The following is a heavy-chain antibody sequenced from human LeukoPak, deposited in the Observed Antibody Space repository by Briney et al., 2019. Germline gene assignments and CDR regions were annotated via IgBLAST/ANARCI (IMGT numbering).Heavy chain of an antibody. CDR3: ARDKDEGCSGGSCYAGNDY. CDR2: ISSSSSTI. Sequence: GSLRLSCAASGFTFSSYSMNWVRQAPGKGLEWVSYISSSSSTIYYADSVKGRFTISRDNAKNSLYLQMNSLRAEDTAVYYCARDKDEGCSGGSCYAGNDYWGQGTLVTVSS. D-gene: IGHD2-15*01. V-gene: IGHV3-48*01. CDR1: GFTFSSYS. J-gene: IGHJ4*02.